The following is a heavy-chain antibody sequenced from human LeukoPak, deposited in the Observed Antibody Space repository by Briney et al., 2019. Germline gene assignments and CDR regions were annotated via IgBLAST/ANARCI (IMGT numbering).Heavy chain of an antibody. Sequence: ASVTVSCKVSGYTLTELSMHWVRQAPGQRLEWMGWINAGNGNTKYSQKFQGRVTITRDTSASTAYMELSSLRSEDTAVYYCARAVYMAPILYWGQGTLVTVSS. CDR2: INAGNGNT. V-gene: IGHV1-3*01. CDR3: ARAVYMAPILY. CDR1: GYTLTELS. D-gene: IGHD5-24*01. J-gene: IGHJ4*02.